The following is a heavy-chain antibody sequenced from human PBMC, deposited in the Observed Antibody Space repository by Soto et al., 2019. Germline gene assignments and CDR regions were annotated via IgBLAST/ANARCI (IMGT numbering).Heavy chain of an antibody. CDR2: INSDGSST. V-gene: IGHV3-74*01. D-gene: IGHD1-7*01. CDR1: GFTFSSYW. Sequence: GGSLRLSCAASGFTFSSYWMHWVRQAPGKGLVWVSRINSDGSSTSYADSVKGRFTIPRDNAKNTLYLQMNSLRAEDTAVYYCASFPELELGNYYYGMDVWGQGTTVTVSS. CDR3: ASFPELELGNYYYGMDV. J-gene: IGHJ6*02.